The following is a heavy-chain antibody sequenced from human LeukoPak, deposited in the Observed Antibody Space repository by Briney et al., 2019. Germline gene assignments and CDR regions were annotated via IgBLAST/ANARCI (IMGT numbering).Heavy chain of an antibody. CDR3: ARALYYDSSGYSTPFDY. CDR2: IYYSGST. J-gene: IGHJ4*02. V-gene: IGHV4-31*03. CDR1: GGSISSGGYY. D-gene: IGHD3-22*01. Sequence: SETLSLTCTVSGGSISSGGYYWSWIRQHPGKGLEWVVYIYYSGSTYYNPSLKSRVTISVDTSKNQFSLKLSSVTAADTAVYYCARALYYDSSGYSTPFDYWGQGTLVTVSS.